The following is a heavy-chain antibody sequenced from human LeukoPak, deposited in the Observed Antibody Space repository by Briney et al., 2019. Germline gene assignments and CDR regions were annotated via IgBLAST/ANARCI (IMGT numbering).Heavy chain of an antibody. CDR3: AREVLGATSGVTALVDY. CDR1: GFSLSTSGMC. CDR2: IDWDDDK. J-gene: IGHJ4*02. D-gene: IGHD1-26*01. Sequence: SGPALVKPTQTLTLTCTFSGFSLSTSGMCVSWIRQPPGKALEWLARIDWDDDKYYSTSLKTRLTISKDTSKNQVVLTMTNMDPVDTATYYCAREVLGATSGVTALVDYWGQGTLVTVSS. V-gene: IGHV2-70*11.